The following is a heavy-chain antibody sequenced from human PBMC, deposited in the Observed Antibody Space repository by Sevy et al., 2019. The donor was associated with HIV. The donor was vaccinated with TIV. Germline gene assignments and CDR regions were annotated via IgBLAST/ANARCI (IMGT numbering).Heavy chain of an antibody. CDR1: GFTVSSNY. CDR2: IYSGGST. J-gene: IGHJ4*02. V-gene: IGHV3-53*01. D-gene: IGHD3-22*01. Sequence: GGSLRLSCAASGFTVSSNYMSWVRQAPGKGLEWVSVIYSGGSTYYADSVKGRFTISRDNSKNTMYLQMNSLRAEETAVYYCAITYYYDSSGYYFSYWGQGTLVTVSS. CDR3: AITYYYDSSGYYFSY.